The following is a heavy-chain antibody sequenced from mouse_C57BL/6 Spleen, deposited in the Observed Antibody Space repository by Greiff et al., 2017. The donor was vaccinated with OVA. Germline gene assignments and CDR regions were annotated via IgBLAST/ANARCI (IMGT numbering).Heavy chain of an antibody. V-gene: IGHV1-22*01. CDR2: INPNNGGT. CDR1: GYTFTDYN. Sequence: EVQGVESGPELVKPGASVKMSCKASGYTFTDYNMHWVKQSHGKSLEWIGYINPNNGGTSYNQKFKGKATLTVNKSSSTAYMELRSLTSEDSAVYYCARLSNYVFFDYWGQGTTLTVSS. D-gene: IGHD2-5*01. J-gene: IGHJ2*01. CDR3: ARLSNYVFFDY.